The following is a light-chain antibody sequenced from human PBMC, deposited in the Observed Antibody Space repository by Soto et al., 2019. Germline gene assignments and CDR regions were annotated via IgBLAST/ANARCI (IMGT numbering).Light chain of an antibody. CDR3: QKYTNVPT. Sequence: DIQMTQSPSSLSASVGDRVTITCRASQGISNYLAWYQQIPGKVPKLLISAASTLQSGVPSRFSGSGSGTDFTLTISSLQPDAVATYYCQKYTNVPTFGGGTKVEIK. CDR2: AAS. J-gene: IGKJ4*01. V-gene: IGKV1-27*01. CDR1: QGISNY.